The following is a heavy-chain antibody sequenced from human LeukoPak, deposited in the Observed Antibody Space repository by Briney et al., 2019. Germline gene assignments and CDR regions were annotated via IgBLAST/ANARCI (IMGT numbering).Heavy chain of an antibody. J-gene: IGHJ4*02. V-gene: IGHV3-23*01. CDR3: AKARSVSYYSGIN. Sequence: PGGSLRLSCAASGFTFNSYAMNWVRQAPGKGLEWVSAISGGGGSTYYADSVKGRFTISRDNSKNTLYLQMNGLRAEDTAVYYCAKARSVSYYSGINWGQGTLVTVSS. CDR1: GFTFNSYA. D-gene: IGHD1-26*01. CDR2: ISGGGGST.